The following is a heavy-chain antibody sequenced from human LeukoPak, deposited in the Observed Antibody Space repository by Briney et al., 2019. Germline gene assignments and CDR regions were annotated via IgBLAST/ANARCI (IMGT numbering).Heavy chain of an antibody. CDR1: GYTFTDYY. J-gene: IGHJ3*02. V-gene: IGHV1-2*02. CDR2: INPNSGGT. Sequence: ASVKVSCKASGYTFTDYYVHWVRQAPGQGLGWMGWINPNSGGTNYAQKFQGRVTMTRDTSTSTAYMELSRLRSGDTAVYYCALTTVTTRGAFDIWGQGTMVTVSS. D-gene: IGHD4-17*01. CDR3: ALTTVTTRGAFDI.